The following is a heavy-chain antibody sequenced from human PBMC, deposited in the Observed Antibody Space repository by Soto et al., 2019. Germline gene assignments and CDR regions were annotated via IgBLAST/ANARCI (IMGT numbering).Heavy chain of an antibody. J-gene: IGHJ4*02. V-gene: IGHV3-9*01. CDR3: AKDLYSAAGTIGY. CDR2: ISWNSGSI. CDR1: GFTFDDYA. D-gene: IGHD6-13*01. Sequence: EVQLVESGGGLVQPGRSLRLSCAASGFTFDDYAMHWVQQAPGKGLEWVSGISWNSGSIGYADSVKGRFTISRDNAKNSLYLQMNSLRTEDTALYYCAKDLYSAAGTIGYWGQGTLVTVSS.